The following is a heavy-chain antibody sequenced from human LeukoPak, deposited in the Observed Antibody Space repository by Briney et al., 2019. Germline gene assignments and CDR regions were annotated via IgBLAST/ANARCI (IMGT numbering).Heavy chain of an antibody. CDR3: TLARLGYCSGGSCYQKDY. CDR1: GSTFGDYA. CDR2: IRSKAYGGTT. D-gene: IGHD2-15*01. Sequence: GGSLRLSCTASGSTFGDYAMSWVRQAPGKGLEWVGFIRSKAYGGTTEYAASVKGRFTISRDDSKSIAYLQMNSLKTEDTAVYYCTLARLGYCSGGSCYQKDYWGQGTLVTVSS. V-gene: IGHV3-49*04. J-gene: IGHJ4*02.